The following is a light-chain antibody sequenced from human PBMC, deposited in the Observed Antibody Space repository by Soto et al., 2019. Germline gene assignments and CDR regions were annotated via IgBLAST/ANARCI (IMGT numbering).Light chain of an antibody. CDR1: SSDVGGYNY. CDR3: SSYTTSSTVV. Sequence: QSALTQPASVSGSPGQSITISCTGTSSDVGGYNYVSWYQQHPGKAPKLMIYDVSNRPSGVSNRFSGSTSGNTASLTISGLHAEDEADYYCSSYTTSSTVVFGGGTKLTVL. CDR2: DVS. V-gene: IGLV2-14*01. J-gene: IGLJ2*01.